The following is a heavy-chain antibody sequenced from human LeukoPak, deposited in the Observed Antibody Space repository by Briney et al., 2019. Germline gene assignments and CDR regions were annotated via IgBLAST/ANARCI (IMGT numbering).Heavy chain of an antibody. CDR1: GGSISSYY. CDR3: ASVRTYGGNDFDY. V-gene: IGHV4-59*01. J-gene: IGHJ4*02. Sequence: SETLSLTCTVSGGSISSYYWSWIRQPPGKGLEWIGYIYYSGSIKYNPSLKSRVTISVDTSKNQFSLKLSSVTAADTAVYYCASVRTYGGNDFDYWGQGTLVTVSS. D-gene: IGHD4-23*01. CDR2: IYYSGSI.